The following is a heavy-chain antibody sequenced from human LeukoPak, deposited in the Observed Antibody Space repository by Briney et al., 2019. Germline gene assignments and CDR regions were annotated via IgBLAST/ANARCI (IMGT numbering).Heavy chain of an antibody. V-gene: IGHV3-21*01. CDR1: GFTFSSYS. CDR2: ISSSSIYI. J-gene: IGHJ1*01. D-gene: IGHD4-23*01. Sequence: GGSLRLSCAASGFTFSSYSMNWVRQAPGKGLEWVSSISSSSIYIYYADSVKGRFTISRDNAKNSLYLHMNSLRAEDTAVYYCARSHGGNSAYFQHWGQGTLVTVSS. CDR3: ARSHGGNSAYFQH.